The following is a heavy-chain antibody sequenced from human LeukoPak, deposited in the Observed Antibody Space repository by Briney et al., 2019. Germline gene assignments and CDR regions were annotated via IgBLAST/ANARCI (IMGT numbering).Heavy chain of an antibody. CDR3: AADSRNDWYYYGMDV. Sequence: PGRSLRLSCAASGFTFSSAVMHWVRQAPGKGLEWVAVISYDGNNKYYADSVRGRFTISRDNSKNTLYVQMNSLRAEDTAVYYCAADSRNDWYYYGMDVWGQGTTVTVSS. D-gene: IGHD1-1*01. CDR2: ISYDGNNK. J-gene: IGHJ6*02. CDR1: GFTFSSAV. V-gene: IGHV3-30*03.